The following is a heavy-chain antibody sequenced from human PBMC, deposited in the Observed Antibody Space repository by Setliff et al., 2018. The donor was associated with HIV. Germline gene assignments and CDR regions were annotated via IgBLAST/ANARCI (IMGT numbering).Heavy chain of an antibody. V-gene: IGHV1-69*06. CDR2: IIPIFGTA. J-gene: IGHJ6*03. D-gene: IGHD3-22*01. Sequence: SVKVSCKASGGTFSSYAISWVRQAPGQGLEWMGGIIPIFGTANYAQKFQGRVTITADKSTSTAYMELSSLRSEDTAVYYCARDSSGVLSLRYMDVWGKGTTVTVSS. CDR1: GGTFSSYA. CDR3: ARDSSGVLSLRYMDV.